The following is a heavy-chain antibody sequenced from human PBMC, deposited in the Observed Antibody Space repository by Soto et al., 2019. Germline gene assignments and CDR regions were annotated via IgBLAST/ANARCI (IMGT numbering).Heavy chain of an antibody. J-gene: IGHJ4*02. Sequence: LRLSCAASGFTFSSYAMSWVRQAPGKGLEWVSSISGRSDNTYYADSVKGRFTISRDNSKNTLYLQMNSLRVEDTAVYYCARAPPDSSSWYWFDYWGQGTLVTVSS. V-gene: IGHV3-23*01. D-gene: IGHD6-13*01. CDR3: ARAPPDSSSWYWFDY. CDR1: GFTFSSYA. CDR2: ISGRSDNT.